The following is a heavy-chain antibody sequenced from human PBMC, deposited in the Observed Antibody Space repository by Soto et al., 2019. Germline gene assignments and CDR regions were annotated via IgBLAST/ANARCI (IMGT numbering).Heavy chain of an antibody. CDR2: HNHSGST. CDR3: ARRGGGNFPYYWEL. Sequence: QVQLRQWGAGLLKPSETLSLTCAVSGGSIDHYYWTWIRQPPGEGLAWVGAHNHSGSTNYNPTLKSGAAISLHTSKHQFSLRLNSVTAEDTAGYYCARRGGGNFPYYWELWGQGTLVPVSS. CDR1: GGSIDHYY. J-gene: IGHJ4*02. D-gene: IGHD3-16*01. V-gene: IGHV4-34*01.